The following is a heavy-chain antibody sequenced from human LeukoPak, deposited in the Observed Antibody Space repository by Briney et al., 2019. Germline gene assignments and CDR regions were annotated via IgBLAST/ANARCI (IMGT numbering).Heavy chain of an antibody. V-gene: IGHV3-30*01. J-gene: IGHJ6*03. D-gene: IGHD1-1*01. CDR2: ISYDGSNK. CDR1: RFTFSSYA. Sequence: GRSLRLSCAASRFTFSSYAMHWVRQAPGKGLEWVAVISYDGSNKYYADSVKGRFTISRDNSKNTLYLQMNSLRAEDTAVYYCARDRRPNEGYYYYMDVWGKGTTVTVSS. CDR3: ARDRRPNEGYYYYMDV.